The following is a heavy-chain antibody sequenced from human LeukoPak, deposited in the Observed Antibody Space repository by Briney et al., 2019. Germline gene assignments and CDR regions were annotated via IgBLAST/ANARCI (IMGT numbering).Heavy chain of an antibody. CDR1: SGSFSDYF. V-gene: IGHV4-34*01. J-gene: IGHJ6*03. CDR2: INHIGDI. D-gene: IGHD6-13*01. Sequence: SETLSLTCAVNSGSFSDYFWSWIRQPPGKGLEWIAEINHIGDINYNPSLESRVTISVDMSRNQFSLKLSSVTAADTAVYYYARKGAATDAAYYFFYMDVWGKGTAVTVSS. CDR3: ARKGAATDAAYYFFYMDV.